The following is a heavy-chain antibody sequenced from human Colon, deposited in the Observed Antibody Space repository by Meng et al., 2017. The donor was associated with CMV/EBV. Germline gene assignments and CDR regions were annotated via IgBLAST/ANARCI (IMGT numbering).Heavy chain of an antibody. CDR1: GFTFSNYT. Sequence: GESLKISCTASGFTFSNYTVKWVRQAPGKGLEWVASISSSGSYIYYADSVKGRFTISRDSAKTSVFLQMNNQRAEDTALYYCARVEDFRSGHYGMDVWGQGTAVTVSS. D-gene: IGHD3-3*01. V-gene: IGHV3-21*06. J-gene: IGHJ6*02. CDR3: ARVEDFRSGHYGMDV. CDR2: ISSSGSYI.